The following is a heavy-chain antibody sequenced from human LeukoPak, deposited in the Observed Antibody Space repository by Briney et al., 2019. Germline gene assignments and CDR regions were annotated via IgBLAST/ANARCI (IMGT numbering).Heavy chain of an antibody. CDR3: ARDIREVGATHYFDY. Sequence: SDTLSLTCTVSGGSITSYYWSWIRQPPGEGLEYIGQIHFSGSANYNPSLESRVAMSLDASKNQLSLKVSSVTAADTAIYYCARDIREVGATHYFDYWGQGSLVTVSS. J-gene: IGHJ4*02. CDR1: GGSITSYY. D-gene: IGHD1-26*01. CDR2: IHFSGSA. V-gene: IGHV4-59*01.